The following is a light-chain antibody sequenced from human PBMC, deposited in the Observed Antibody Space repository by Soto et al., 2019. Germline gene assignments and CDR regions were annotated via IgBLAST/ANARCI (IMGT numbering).Light chain of an antibody. CDR2: GAS. J-gene: IGKJ4*01. CDR1: QTIGDND. Sequence: EIVLTQSPDTLSLSPGERGTLSCKASQTIGDNDLAWYQQKPGQSPRLLIYGASSRATGIPDRFSGSGSGTDFTLTISSLEPEDFAEYYCQQYGSSPHFGGGTKVEIK. V-gene: IGKV3-20*01. CDR3: QQYGSSPH.